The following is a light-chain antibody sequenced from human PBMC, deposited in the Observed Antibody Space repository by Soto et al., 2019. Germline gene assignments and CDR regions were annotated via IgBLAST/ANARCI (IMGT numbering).Light chain of an antibody. CDR3: KQYYSDSIT. CDR2: AAS. CDR1: QGISSY. Sequence: AIRMTQSPSSFSASTGDRVTITCRASQGISSYLAWYQQKPGKAPKLLIYAASTLQSGVPSRFSGSGSRTDFTLTISCRQTEEFATYYSKQYYSDSITFGGGTKVESK. V-gene: IGKV1-8*01. J-gene: IGKJ4*01.